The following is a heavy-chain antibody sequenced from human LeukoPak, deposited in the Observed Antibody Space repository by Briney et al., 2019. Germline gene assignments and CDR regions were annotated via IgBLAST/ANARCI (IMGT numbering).Heavy chain of an antibody. CDR1: GFTFTSYS. V-gene: IGHV3-23*01. CDR2: ISGGGGST. J-gene: IGHJ4*02. D-gene: IGHD6-19*01. CDR3: AKYLQWLKPFDY. Sequence: GGSLRLSCAASGFTFTSYSMNWVRQAPGKGLEWVSTISGGGGSTYYADSVKGRFTISRDNSKNTLYLQMNSLRAEDTAVYYCAKYLQWLKPFDYWGQGTLVTVSS.